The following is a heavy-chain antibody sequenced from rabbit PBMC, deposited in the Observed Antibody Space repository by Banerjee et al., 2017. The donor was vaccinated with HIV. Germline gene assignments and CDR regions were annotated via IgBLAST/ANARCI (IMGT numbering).Heavy chain of an antibody. D-gene: IGHD1-1*01. CDR2: IYGGAFRNT. CDR3: ARDLAGVIGWNFNL. CDR1: GFSFSSSYW. V-gene: IGHV1S45*01. J-gene: IGHJ4*01. Sequence: QEQLEESGGDLVKPEGSLTLTCTASGFSFSSSYWICWVRQAPGKGPEWIACIYGGAFRNTYYANWAKGRFTISKTSSTTVTLQMTSLTAADTATYLCARDLAGVIGWNFNLWGPGTLVTVS.